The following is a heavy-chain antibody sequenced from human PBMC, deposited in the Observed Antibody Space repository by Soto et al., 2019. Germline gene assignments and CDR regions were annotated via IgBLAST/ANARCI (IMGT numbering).Heavy chain of an antibody. V-gene: IGHV1-2*02. D-gene: IGHD3-3*01. Sequence: QLHLVQSGAVVKKPGASVTVSCSASGYPVTAYYMHWVRQAPGRGLEWMGGINPATGAAKYTQTFQGRATMTRDTSTRTVFMEPGGLTSEDTAVFYCARGGGVGVAGSAAFDMWGQGTLVTVSS. CDR3: ARGGGVGVAGSAAFDM. CDR2: INPATGAA. CDR1: GYPVTAYY. J-gene: IGHJ3*02.